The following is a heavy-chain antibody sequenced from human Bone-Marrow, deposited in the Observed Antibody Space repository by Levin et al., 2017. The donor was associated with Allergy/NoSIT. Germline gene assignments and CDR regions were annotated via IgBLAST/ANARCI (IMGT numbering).Heavy chain of an antibody. D-gene: IGHD2-21*02. CDR3: ARGAYCGGDCYSPDY. J-gene: IGHJ4*02. CDR2: ISAYDDDT. V-gene: IGHV1-18*01. Sequence: ASVKVSCEASGYTFTSFAISWVRQAPGQGLEWMGWISAYDDDTNYAQNFQDRVTMTTDTSTNTAYMELRRLRSDDTAVYYCARGAYCGGDCYSPDYWGQGALVTVSS. CDR1: GYTFTSFA.